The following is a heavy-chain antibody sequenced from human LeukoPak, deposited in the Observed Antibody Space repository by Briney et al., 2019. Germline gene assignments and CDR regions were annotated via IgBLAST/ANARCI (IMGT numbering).Heavy chain of an antibody. CDR2: IYYSGST. D-gene: IGHD3-3*01. V-gene: IGHV4-59*01. CDR1: GGSISSYY. CDR3: ARGGDFWSGSQYYFDY. J-gene: IGHJ4*02. Sequence: PSETLSLTCTVSGGSISSYYWSWIRQPPGKGLEWIGYIYYSGSTNYNPSPKSRVTISVDTSKNQFSLKLSSVTAADTAVYYCARGGDFWSGSQYYFDYWGQGTLVTVSS.